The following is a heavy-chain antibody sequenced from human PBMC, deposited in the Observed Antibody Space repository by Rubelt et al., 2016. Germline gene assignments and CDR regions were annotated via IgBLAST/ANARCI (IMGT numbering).Heavy chain of an antibody. CDR1: GGSISSSSDY. J-gene: IGHJ5*02. CDR2: IYYSGST. CDR3: VGRRQGDPKGWCDP. V-gene: IGHV4-39*01. D-gene: IGHD1-26*01. Sequence: QMHLQESGPGLVKPSETLSLTCTVSGGSISSSSDYWGWIRQPPGKGLEWIGSIYYSGSTYYNPSLKRRLTISVDTSKNQWSRDRAAGTDTDMAVYDGVGRRQGDPKGWCDPWGQGILVTVSP.